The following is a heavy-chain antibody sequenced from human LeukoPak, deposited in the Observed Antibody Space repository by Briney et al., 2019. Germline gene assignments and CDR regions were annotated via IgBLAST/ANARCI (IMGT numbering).Heavy chain of an antibody. D-gene: IGHD3-10*01. V-gene: IGHV3-23*01. CDR1: GFTFSSYA. CDR3: AKDTRPYGSGSLHYGMDV. Sequence: PGGSLRLSCAASGFTFSSYAMSWVRQAPGKGLEWVSAISGSGGSTYYADSVKGRFTISRDNSKNTLYLQMNSLRAEDTAVYYCAKDTRPYGSGSLHYGMDVWGQGTTVTVSS. CDR2: ISGSGGST. J-gene: IGHJ6*02.